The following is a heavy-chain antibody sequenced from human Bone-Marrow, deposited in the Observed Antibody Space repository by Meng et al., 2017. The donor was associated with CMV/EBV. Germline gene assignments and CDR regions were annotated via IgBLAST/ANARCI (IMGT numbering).Heavy chain of an antibody. CDR1: GFTFSNYW. D-gene: IGHD7-27*01. CDR2: INTDGSFT. J-gene: IGHJ4*02. CDR3: GRDLTGERDQ. Sequence: ELQLVDAGGGLVQPGGSLRLSCADSGFTFSNYWMHWVRQVPGEGLVWVSRINTDGSFTSYADSVKGRFTISRDNAKNTLYLQMNSLRVDDSAVYYCGRDLTGERDQWGQGTLVTVSS. V-gene: IGHV3-74*03.